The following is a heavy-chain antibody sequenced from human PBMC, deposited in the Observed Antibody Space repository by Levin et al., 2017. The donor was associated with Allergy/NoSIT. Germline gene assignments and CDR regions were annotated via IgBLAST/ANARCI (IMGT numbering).Heavy chain of an antibody. D-gene: IGHD2-15*01. J-gene: IGHJ4*02. CDR3: ARRRPEGIGYCSGGNCYSFDY. V-gene: IGHV4-39*01. Sequence: SETLSLTCTVSGGSISSSSYHWGWIRQPPGKGLEWIGNIYFIGSTYYNPSLKSRVTISVDTSKNQFSLKLSSVTAADTAVYYCARRRPEGIGYCSGGNCYSFDYWGQGTLVTVSS. CDR2: IYFIGST. CDR1: GGSISSSSYH.